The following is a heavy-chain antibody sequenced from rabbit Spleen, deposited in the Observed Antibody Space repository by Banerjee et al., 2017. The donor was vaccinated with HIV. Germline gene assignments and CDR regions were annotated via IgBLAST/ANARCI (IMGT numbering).Heavy chain of an antibody. D-gene: IGHD8-1*01. J-gene: IGHJ6*01. CDR1: GFSLSSRFY. V-gene: IGHV1S40*01. CDR2: IYTGSSGFT. CDR3: ARDTGSSFSSYGMDL. Sequence: QSLEESGGDLVKPGASLTLTCTASGFSLSSRFYMCWVRQAPGKGLEWIACIYTGSSGFTYFATWAKGRFTCSKTSSTTVTLQMTRLTAADTATYFCARDTGSSFSSYGMDLWGPGTLVTVS.